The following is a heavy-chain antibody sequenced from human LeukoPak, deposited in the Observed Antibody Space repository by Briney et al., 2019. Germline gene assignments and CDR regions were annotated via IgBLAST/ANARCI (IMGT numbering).Heavy chain of an antibody. CDR1: GFTFSSYR. J-gene: IGHJ4*02. CDR3: AREARKQWLDPYYFDY. V-gene: IGHV3-48*02. Sequence: GGSLRLSCAASGFTFSSYRMNWVRQAPGKGLEWVSYISSSTSSRTIYYADSVRVRFTISRDNAKNSLYLQMNSLRDEDTAVYYCAREARKQWLDPYYFDYWGQGTLVTVSS. CDR2: ISSSTSSRTI. D-gene: IGHD6-19*01.